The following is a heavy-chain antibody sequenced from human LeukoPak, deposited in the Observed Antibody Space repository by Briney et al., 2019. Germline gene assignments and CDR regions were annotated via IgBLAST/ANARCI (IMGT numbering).Heavy chain of an antibody. CDR3: ARQVATKRQWYFNI. J-gene: IGHJ3*02. V-gene: IGHV3-7*01. CDR1: GFTFRTYW. D-gene: IGHD5-12*01. Sequence: GGSLRLPCAASGFTFRTYWMSWVRRAPGRGLEWVTNIKQDGSEKYYVHPVKGLFSVPRESPKNTLSVKIQTLSPENTCVYSCARQVATKRQWYFNICGQATLVTV. CDR2: IKQDGSEK.